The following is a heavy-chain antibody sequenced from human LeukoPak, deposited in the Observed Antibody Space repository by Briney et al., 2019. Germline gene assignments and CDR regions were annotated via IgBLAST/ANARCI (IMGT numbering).Heavy chain of an antibody. J-gene: IGHJ6*02. CDR2: IKSKTDGGTT. D-gene: IGHD4-17*01. CDR3: TTPIYGYYYGMDV. Sequence: PGGSLRLSCAASGFTFSNAWMNWVRQAPGKGLEWVGRIKSKTDGGTTDYAAPVKGRFTISRDDSKNTLYLQMNSLKTEDTAVYYCTTPIYGYYYGMDVWGQGTTVTVSS. CDR1: GFTFSNAW. V-gene: IGHV3-15*01.